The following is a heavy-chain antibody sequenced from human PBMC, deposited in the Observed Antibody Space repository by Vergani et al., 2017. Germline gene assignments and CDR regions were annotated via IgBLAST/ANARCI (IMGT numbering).Heavy chain of an antibody. CDR2: INHSGST. D-gene: IGHD3-9*01. Sequence: QVQLQESGPGLVKPSQTLSLTCTVSGGSISSGGYYWSWIRQPPGKGLEWIGEINHSGSTNYNPSLKSRVTISVATSKNQFSLKLSSVTAADTAVYYCARPAHRSGLRYFDWLPHWYFDLWGRGTLVTVSS. CDR1: GGSISSGGYY. J-gene: IGHJ2*01. V-gene: IGHV4-31*03. CDR3: ARPAHRSGLRYFDWLPHWYFDL.